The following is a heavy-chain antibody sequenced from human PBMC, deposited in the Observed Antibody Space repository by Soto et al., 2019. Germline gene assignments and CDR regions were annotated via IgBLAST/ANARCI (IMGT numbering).Heavy chain of an antibody. J-gene: IGHJ3*02. D-gene: IGHD2-2*01. CDR1: GGSISSSSYY. Sequence: TSETLSLTCTVSGGSISSSSYYWGWIRQPPGKGLEWIGSIYYSGSTYYNPSLKSRVTISVDTSKNQFSLKLSSVTAADTAVYYCAREGYCSSTSCYDYIPDAFDIWGQGTMVTVS. CDR2: IYYSGST. V-gene: IGHV4-39*02. CDR3: AREGYCSSTSCYDYIPDAFDI.